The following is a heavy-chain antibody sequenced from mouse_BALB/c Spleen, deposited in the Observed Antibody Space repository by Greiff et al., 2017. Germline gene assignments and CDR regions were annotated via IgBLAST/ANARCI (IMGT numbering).Heavy chain of an antibody. Sequence: QVQLKESGPGLVAPSQSLSITCTVSGFSLTSYGVHWVRQPPGKGLEWLGVIWAGGSTNYNSALMSRLSISKDNSKSKVFLKMNSLQTDDTAMYYCARGNWEGYFDYWGEGTTLTVSS. V-gene: IGHV2-9*02. CDR1: GFSLTSYG. CDR3: ARGNWEGYFDY. J-gene: IGHJ2*01. D-gene: IGHD4-1*01. CDR2: IWAGGST.